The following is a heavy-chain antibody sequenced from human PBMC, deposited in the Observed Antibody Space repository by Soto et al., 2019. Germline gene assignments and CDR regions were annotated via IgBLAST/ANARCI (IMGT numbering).Heavy chain of an antibody. Sequence: QVQLVQSGAEVKKPGASVKVSCKASGYTFTSYGISWVRQAPGQGLEWMGWISAYNGNTNYAQKLQGRVTMTTDTSTSTAYMELRSLRSDDTDVYYCARVYYDILTGYFKGYYGMDVWGQGTTVTVSS. CDR1: GYTFTSYG. J-gene: IGHJ6*02. CDR2: ISAYNGNT. D-gene: IGHD3-9*01. V-gene: IGHV1-18*01. CDR3: ARVYYDILTGYFKGYYGMDV.